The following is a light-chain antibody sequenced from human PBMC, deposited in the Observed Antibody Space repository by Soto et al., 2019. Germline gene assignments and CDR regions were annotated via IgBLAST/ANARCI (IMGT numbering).Light chain of an antibody. Sequence: DIVMTQSPATLSVSPGERATLSCRASQSVSSNLAWYQQKRGQAPRLLMYGASTRATGIPVRLSGSGSGTEFTLIISRLKSEDFAVYYCQQYNDWPRTFGQGTKVEIK. CDR3: QQYNDWPRT. V-gene: IGKV3-15*01. CDR2: GAS. CDR1: QSVSSN. J-gene: IGKJ1*01.